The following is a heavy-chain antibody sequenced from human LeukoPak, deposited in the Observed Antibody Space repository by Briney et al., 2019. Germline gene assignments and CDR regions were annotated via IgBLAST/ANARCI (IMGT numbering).Heavy chain of an antibody. CDR1: GGSISSSSYY. V-gene: IGHV4-39*07. Sequence: PSETLSLTCTVSGGSISSSSYYWGWIRQPPGKGLEWIGSIYYSGSTYYNPSLKSRVTITVDTSKKEVSLNLTSVTAADTAVYYCARAPRWLMRFDSWGQGTLVTVSS. CDR2: IYYSGST. J-gene: IGHJ5*01. CDR3: ARAPRWLMRFDS. D-gene: IGHD5-24*01.